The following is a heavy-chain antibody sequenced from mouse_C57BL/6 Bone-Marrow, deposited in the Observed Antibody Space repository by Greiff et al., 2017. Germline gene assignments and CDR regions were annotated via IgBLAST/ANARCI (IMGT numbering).Heavy chain of an antibody. CDR3: ARGHSNYYYAMDY. CDR1: GFTFSDYG. V-gene: IGHV5-15*01. Sequence: EVKVVESGGGLVQPGGSLKLSCAASGFTFSDYGMAWVRQAPRKGPEWVAFISNLAYSIYYADTVTCRFTISRENAKNTLYLEMSSLRSEDTAMYYCARGHSNYYYAMDYWGQGTSVTVSS. J-gene: IGHJ4*01. D-gene: IGHD2-5*01. CDR2: ISNLAYSI.